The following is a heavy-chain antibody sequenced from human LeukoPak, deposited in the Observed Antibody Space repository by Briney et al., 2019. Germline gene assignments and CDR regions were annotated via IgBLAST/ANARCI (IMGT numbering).Heavy chain of an antibody. D-gene: IGHD2-2*03. J-gene: IGHJ4*02. CDR1: GFTFSNVW. CDR3: TTDWEVGYATVVKWPFDS. Sequence: GGSLRLSCTASGFTFSNVWMNWVRQAPGKGLEWVGRIKNETEAETTDYAAPVKGRFTISRDDSKNTVYLQMNSLKTEDTAVYYCTTDWEVGYATVVKWPFDSWGQGTLVTVSS. CDR2: IKNETEAETT. V-gene: IGHV3-15*01.